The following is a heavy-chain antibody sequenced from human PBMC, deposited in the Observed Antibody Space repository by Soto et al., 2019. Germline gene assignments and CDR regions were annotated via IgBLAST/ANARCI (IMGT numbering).Heavy chain of an antibody. CDR3: ARGRSISGTMPS. J-gene: IGHJ5*02. D-gene: IGHD1-20*01. Sequence: QVQLVQSGAEVKKPGASVKVSCKASGYTFTSYDINWVRQATGQELEWMGWMNPNTGNTGDAQKFQGRVTMTRNTPLSTAYMELSSLRCEDTAVYYCARGRSISGTMPSWGQGTLVIVSS. CDR1: GYTFTSYD. CDR2: MNPNTGNT. V-gene: IGHV1-8*01.